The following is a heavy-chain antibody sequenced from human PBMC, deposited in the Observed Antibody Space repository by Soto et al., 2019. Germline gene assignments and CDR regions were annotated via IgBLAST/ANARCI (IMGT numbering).Heavy chain of an antibody. D-gene: IGHD2-2*01. CDR2: IIPMFGTA. Sequence: QVQLVQSGAEVKEPGSSVKVSCKASGGTLRNSAISWLRQAPGQAPEWMGGIIPMFGTAIHARRFQGRVTISADEAADTVSLELISLRSADTAVFYCARGPPDIVSFPAAGYYFYGMDVWGQGTTVNIYS. J-gene: IGHJ6*02. CDR1: GGTLRNSA. V-gene: IGHV1-69*12. CDR3: ARGPPDIVSFPAAGYYFYGMDV.